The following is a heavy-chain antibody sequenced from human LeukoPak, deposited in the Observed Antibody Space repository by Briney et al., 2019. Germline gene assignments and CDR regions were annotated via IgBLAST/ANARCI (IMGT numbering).Heavy chain of an antibody. CDR1: GFTFDDYA. J-gene: IGHJ4*02. V-gene: IGHV3-53*01. Sequence: GGSLRLSCAASGFTFDDYAMHWVRQAPGKGLEWVSVFYSGGSTYYADSVKGRFTISRDNSKNTLYLQMNSLRAEDTAVYYCARERVDTAWDWGQGTLVTVSS. D-gene: IGHD5-18*01. CDR2: FYSGGST. CDR3: ARERVDTAWD.